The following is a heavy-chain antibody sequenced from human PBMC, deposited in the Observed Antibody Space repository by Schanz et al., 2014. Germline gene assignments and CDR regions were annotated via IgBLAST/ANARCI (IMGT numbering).Heavy chain of an antibody. Sequence: QVQLVQSGAEVKNPGASVKVSCKASGYTFINSDINWVRQAAGQGLEWMGWMNPKSGNTGYAQKFQGRVTMTRNTSISTAYMELSSLRSEDTAVYYCARLGTGMAVAGSVIDSYYYYMDVWGEGTTVTVSS. D-gene: IGHD6-19*01. V-gene: IGHV1-8*02. J-gene: IGHJ6*03. CDR2: MNPKSGNT. CDR3: ARLGTGMAVAGSVIDSYYYYMDV. CDR1: GYTFINSD.